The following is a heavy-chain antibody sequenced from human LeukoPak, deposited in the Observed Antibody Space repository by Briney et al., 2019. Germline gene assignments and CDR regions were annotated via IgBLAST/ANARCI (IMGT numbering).Heavy chain of an antibody. J-gene: IGHJ4*02. CDR1: GFTFSSYA. D-gene: IGHD2-2*01. V-gene: IGHV3-23*01. CDR2: ISGSGGST. Sequence: PGGSLRLSCAASGFTFSSYAMSWVRQAPGKGLEWVSAISGSGGSTYYADSVKGRFTISRDNSKNNLYLQMYSLRGEDTAVYYWARSPTAINGYFDPWGQGTLGTVSS. CDR3: ARSPTAINGYFDP.